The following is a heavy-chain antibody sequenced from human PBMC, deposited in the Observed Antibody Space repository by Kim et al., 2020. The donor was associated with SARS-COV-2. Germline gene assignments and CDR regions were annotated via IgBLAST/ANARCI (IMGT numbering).Heavy chain of an antibody. CDR3: AADSTARFSSAWIDAFDI. Sequence: SVKVSCNTSGFPSTTSAVQWVRQARGQPLEWIGWIVIGSGFTSYAQKFRERVPIANDMSPRTVYMELRSLRSEDTAVYYYAADSTARFSSAWIDAFDIW. V-gene: IGHV1-58*01. CDR1: GFPSTTSA. CDR2: IVIGSGFT. J-gene: IGHJ3*02. D-gene: IGHD3-22*01.